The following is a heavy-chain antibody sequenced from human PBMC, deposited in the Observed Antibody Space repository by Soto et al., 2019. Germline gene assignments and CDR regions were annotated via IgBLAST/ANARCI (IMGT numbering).Heavy chain of an antibody. CDR3: ARETDPVYWLDP. CDR2: IIPILGIA. V-gene: IGHV1-69*04. Sequence: SVKVSCKASGGTFSSYTISWVRQAPGQGLEWMGRIIPILGIANYAQKFQGRVTITADKSTSTAYMELSSLRSEDTAVYYCARETDPVYWLDPWGQGTLVTVSS. D-gene: IGHD3-16*01. J-gene: IGHJ5*02. CDR1: GGTFSSYT.